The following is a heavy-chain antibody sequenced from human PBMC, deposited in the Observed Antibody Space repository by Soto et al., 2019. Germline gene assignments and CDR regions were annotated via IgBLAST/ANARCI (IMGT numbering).Heavy chain of an antibody. V-gene: IGHV3-30*18. CDR1: GFTFSSYG. D-gene: IGHD6-6*01. CDR3: AQDLEASAARGSDY. CDR2: ISYDGSNK. J-gene: IGHJ4*02. Sequence: QVQLVESGGGVVQPGRSLRLSCAASGFTFSSYGMHWVRQAPGKGLEWVAVISYDGSNKYYADSVKGRFTISRDNSKNTLYLQMNSLRAEDTAVYYCAQDLEASAARGSDYWGQGTLVTVSS.